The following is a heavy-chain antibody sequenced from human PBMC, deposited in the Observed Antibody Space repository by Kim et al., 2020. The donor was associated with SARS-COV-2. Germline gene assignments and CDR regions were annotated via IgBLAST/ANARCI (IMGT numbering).Heavy chain of an antibody. V-gene: IGHV3-23*01. D-gene: IGHD3-10*01. CDR2: ISGSAAAT. Sequence: GGSLRLSCAASGLTFSSYAMIWVRQAPGKGLEWVSLISGSAAATEYADSVKGRFTISRDNSKNTLYLQMNSLRAEDTAFYFCAKGHHLYYYGLGRAFD. CDR3: AKGHHLYYYGLGRAFD. J-gene: IGHJ4*01. CDR1: GLTFSSYA.